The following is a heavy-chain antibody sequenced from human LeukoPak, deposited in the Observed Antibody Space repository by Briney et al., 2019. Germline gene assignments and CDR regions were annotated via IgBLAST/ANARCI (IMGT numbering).Heavy chain of an antibody. D-gene: IGHD2-15*01. Sequence: GGSLRLSCAASGFTFSSYSMNSVRQAPGKGLDWVSSISSSSSYIYYADSVKGRFTISRDNAKNSLYLQLNSLRAEDTAVYYCATLGWGYCSGGSCSLIDYWGQGTLVTVSS. CDR2: ISSSSSYI. CDR1: GFTFSSYS. CDR3: ATLGWGYCSGGSCSLIDY. V-gene: IGHV3-21*01. J-gene: IGHJ4*02.